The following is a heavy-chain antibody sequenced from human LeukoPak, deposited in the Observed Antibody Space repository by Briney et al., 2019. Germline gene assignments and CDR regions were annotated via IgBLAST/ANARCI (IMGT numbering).Heavy chain of an antibody. J-gene: IGHJ4*02. CDR1: GGSITYSHYY. Sequence: SETLSLTCSVSGGSITYSHYYWGWVRQPPGKGLEWIGGIYYSGSTYYNPSLKSRVTISVDTSRNEFSLRLSSVTAADAALYFCARQIGSYGGILDNWGQGILGTVSS. V-gene: IGHV4-39*01. CDR3: ARQIGSYGGILDN. CDR2: IYYSGST. D-gene: IGHD1-26*01.